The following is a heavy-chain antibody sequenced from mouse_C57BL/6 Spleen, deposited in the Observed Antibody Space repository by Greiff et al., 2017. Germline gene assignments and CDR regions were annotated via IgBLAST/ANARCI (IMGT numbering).Heavy chain of an antibody. CDR3: TRCYYGSLYAMDY. D-gene: IGHD1-1*01. V-gene: IGHV1-15*01. CDR1: GYKFTDYE. CDR2: IDPETGGT. Sequence: QVQLKQSGAELVRPGASVTLSCKASGYKFTDYEMHWVKQTPVHGLEWIGAIDPETGGTAYNQKFKGKAILTADKSSSTAYMELRSLTSEDSAVYYCTRCYYGSLYAMDYWGQGTSVTVSS. J-gene: IGHJ4*01.